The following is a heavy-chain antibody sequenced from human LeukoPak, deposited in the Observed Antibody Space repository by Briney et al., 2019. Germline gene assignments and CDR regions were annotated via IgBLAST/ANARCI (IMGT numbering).Heavy chain of an antibody. J-gene: IGHJ4*02. CDR2: ISSGSIYA. CDR3: ARESYDRSGNYPRDFDS. Sequence: GGSLRLSCAASGFTVSSNYMSWVRQAPGKGLEWISSISSGSIYAHYSDSVEGRFSISRDDANSFLYLQMSSLRAEDTAVYYCARESYDRSGNYPRDFDSWGQGTLVTVPS. CDR1: GFTVSSNY. V-gene: IGHV3-21*01. D-gene: IGHD3-22*01.